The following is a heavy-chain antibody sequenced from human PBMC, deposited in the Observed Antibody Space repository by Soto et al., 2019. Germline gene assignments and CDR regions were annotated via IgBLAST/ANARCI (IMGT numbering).Heavy chain of an antibody. D-gene: IGHD1-1*01. V-gene: IGHV4-34*01. CDR1: GQSFSGHS. Sequence: QVQLQQWGAGLVKPSETLSLSCAVYGQSFSGHSWAWIRQPPGKGLEWIGEINESGSTYYNPSLKCRVTLSTDTSKNQFSLKLSSVSAADTAASFCERGSGIVALPGELEDVNDDYWGQGTLVNVAS. CDR3: ERGSGIVALPGELEDVNDDY. J-gene: IGHJ4*02. CDR2: INESGST.